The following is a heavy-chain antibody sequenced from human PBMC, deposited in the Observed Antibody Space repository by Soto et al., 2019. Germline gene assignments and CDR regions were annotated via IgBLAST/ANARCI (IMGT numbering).Heavy chain of an antibody. Sequence: GASVKVSCKASGYTFTSYAMHWVRQAPGQRLEWMGWINAGNGNTKYSQKFQGRVTITRDTSASTAYMGLSSLRSEDTAVYYCARGEIAARPLGYYYYYMDVWGKGTTVTVSS. D-gene: IGHD6-6*01. CDR3: ARGEIAARPLGYYYYYMDV. CDR1: GYTFTSYA. V-gene: IGHV1-3*01. J-gene: IGHJ6*03. CDR2: INAGNGNT.